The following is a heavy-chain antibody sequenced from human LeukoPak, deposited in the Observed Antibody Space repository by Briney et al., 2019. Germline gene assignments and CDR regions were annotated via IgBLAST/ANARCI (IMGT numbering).Heavy chain of an antibody. D-gene: IGHD6-13*01. Sequence: GGSLRLSCAASGFTFSTYWMHWVRQAPGKGLEWVAVISYDGSNKYYADSVKGRFTISRDNSKNTLSLQMNSLRAEDTAVYYCAKEGHGGSSWPYYFDYWGQGTLVTVSS. J-gene: IGHJ4*02. CDR1: GFTFSTYW. CDR2: ISYDGSNK. V-gene: IGHV3-30*18. CDR3: AKEGHGGSSWPYYFDY.